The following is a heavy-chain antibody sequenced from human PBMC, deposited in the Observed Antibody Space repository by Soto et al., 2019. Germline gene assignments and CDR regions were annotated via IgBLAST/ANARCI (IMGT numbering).Heavy chain of an antibody. V-gene: IGHV3-23*01. CDR1: GFTFSSYA. CDR2: IGGSGDST. J-gene: IGHJ4*02. Sequence: PGGSLRLSCAASGFTFSSYAMSWVRQAPGKGLEWVSAIGGSGDSTYYADSVKGRFTISRDNSKNTLYLQMNSLRADDTAVYYCANETRTAAYFDYWGQGTLVTVSS. CDR3: ANETRTAAYFDY. D-gene: IGHD2-21*02.